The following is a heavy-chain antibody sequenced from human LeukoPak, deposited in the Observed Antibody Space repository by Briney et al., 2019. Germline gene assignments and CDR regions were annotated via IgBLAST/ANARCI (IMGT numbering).Heavy chain of an antibody. J-gene: IGHJ2*01. D-gene: IGHD6-13*01. CDR3: AKVYYSSSYDYWYFDL. CDR1: GVSFRSYY. V-gene: IGHV4-59*01. CDR2: IYYSGST. Sequence: SETLSLTCTASGVSFRSYYRSWIRQPPGKGLEWIGYIYYSGSTNYNPSLKSRVTISVDTSKNQFSLKLSSLTAADTAVDYYAKVYYSSSYDYWYFDLWGRGTLVTVSS.